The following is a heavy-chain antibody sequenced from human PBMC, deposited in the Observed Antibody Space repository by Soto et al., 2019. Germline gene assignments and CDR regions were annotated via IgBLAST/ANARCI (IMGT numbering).Heavy chain of an antibody. J-gene: IGHJ4*02. Sequence: PSETLSLTCAVSGYSISSSNWWGWIRQPPGKGLEWIGYIYYSGSTYYNPSLKSRVTRSVDTSKNQFSLKLSSVTAVDTAVYYCARAPSSDCTNGVCPYYFDYWGQGTLVTVSS. CDR3: ARAPSSDCTNGVCPYYFDY. CDR1: GYSISSSNW. D-gene: IGHD2-8*01. V-gene: IGHV4-28*03. CDR2: IYYSGST.